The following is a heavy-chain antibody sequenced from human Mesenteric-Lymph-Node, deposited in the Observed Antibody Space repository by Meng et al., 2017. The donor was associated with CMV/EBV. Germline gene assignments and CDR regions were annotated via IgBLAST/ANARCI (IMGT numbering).Heavy chain of an antibody. CDR2: INGDGRRP. D-gene: IGHD6-13*01. CDR3: ARGWDVAGSTFDY. V-gene: IGHV3-74*01. CDR1: GFPFSGYA. Sequence: GESLKISCVASGFPFSGYAMSWVRQAPGKGLVWVSRINGDGRRPSYADSVKGRFTISRDNAKNTLYLQMNSLRAEDTAVYYCARGWDVAGSTFDYWGQGTLVTVSS. J-gene: IGHJ4*02.